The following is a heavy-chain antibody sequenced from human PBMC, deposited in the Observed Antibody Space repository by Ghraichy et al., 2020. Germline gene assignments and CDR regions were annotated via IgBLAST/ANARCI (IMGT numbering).Heavy chain of an antibody. V-gene: IGHV3-48*01. J-gene: IGHJ6*03. CDR2: ISSSSSTI. Sequence: GGSLRLSCAASGFTFSSYSMNWVRQAPGKGLEWVSYISSSSSTIYYADSVKGRFTISRDNAKNSLYLQMNSLRAEDTAVYYCARDPRERSGSYYSFYYYYYMDVWGKGTTVTVSS. CDR3: ARDPRERSGSYYSFYYYYYMDV. CDR1: GFTFSSYS. D-gene: IGHD3-10*01.